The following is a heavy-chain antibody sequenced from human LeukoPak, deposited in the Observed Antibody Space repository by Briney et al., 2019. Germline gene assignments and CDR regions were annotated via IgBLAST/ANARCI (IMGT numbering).Heavy chain of an antibody. CDR3: ARDRYGSGSYYSYYYYMDV. CDR1: GGSISSYY. D-gene: IGHD3-10*01. V-gene: IGHV4-59*01. Sequence: SETLSLTCTVSGGSISSYYWSWIRQPPGKGLEWIGYIYYSGSTNYNPSLKSRVTISVDTSKNQFSLKLSSVTAADTAVYYCARDRYGSGSYYSYYYYMDVWGKGTTVTISS. CDR2: IYYSGST. J-gene: IGHJ6*03.